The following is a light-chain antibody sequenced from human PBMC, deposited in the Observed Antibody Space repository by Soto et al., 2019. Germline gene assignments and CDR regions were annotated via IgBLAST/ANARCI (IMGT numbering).Light chain of an antibody. J-gene: IGLJ1*01. V-gene: IGLV1-44*01. CDR3: AAWDDSLTGPV. Sequence: QSALTQPPSASGTPGQRVTISYSGSSSNIGSNVLNWYQQLPGTAPKLLIYSNNQRPSGVPDRFSGSKSGTSASLAISGLQSDDEADYYCAAWDDSLTGPVFGTGNKVTV. CDR2: SNN. CDR1: SSNIGSNV.